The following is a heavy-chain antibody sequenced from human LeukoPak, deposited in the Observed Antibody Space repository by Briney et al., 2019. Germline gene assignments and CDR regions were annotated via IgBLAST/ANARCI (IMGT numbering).Heavy chain of an antibody. V-gene: IGHV3-7*03. CDR2: INQGGSEK. J-gene: IGHJ4*02. Sequence: GGSLRLSCAASGFTFSNYWMSWVRQAPGKGLEWVANINQGGSEKYYADSVMGRLTISRDNAKNSVYLQMTGPRAEDTAVYYCARTKGYIEYYFDYWGQGTLVTVSS. D-gene: IGHD5-24*01. CDR3: ARTKGYIEYYFDY. CDR1: GFTFSNYW.